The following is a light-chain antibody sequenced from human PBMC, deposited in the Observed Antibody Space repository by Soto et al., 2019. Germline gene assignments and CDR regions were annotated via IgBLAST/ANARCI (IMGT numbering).Light chain of an antibody. CDR2: GAS. Sequence: EIVLTQSPGTLSLSPGERATLSCRASQSVSSNYFAWYQQKPGQAPRLLIYGASNRATGIPDRFRGSGSGTDFTLNISRLEPEDCAVYYCQHYGGSPITFRQGTRLEIK. CDR1: QSVSSNY. CDR3: QHYGGSPIT. J-gene: IGKJ5*01. V-gene: IGKV3-20*01.